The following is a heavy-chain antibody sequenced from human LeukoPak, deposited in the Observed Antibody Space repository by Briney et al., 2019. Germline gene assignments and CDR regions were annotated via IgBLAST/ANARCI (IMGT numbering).Heavy chain of an antibody. CDR1: GFTFSSYA. D-gene: IGHD4-17*01. J-gene: IGHJ4*02. Sequence: GGSLRLSCAASGFTFSSYAMSWVRQAPGKGLEWVSAISGSGGSTYYADSVKGRFTISRDNSKNTLYLQMNRLRAEDTAVYYCAKDRRRTTVTRFDYWGQGTLVTVSS. V-gene: IGHV3-23*01. CDR2: ISGSGGST. CDR3: AKDRRRTTVTRFDY.